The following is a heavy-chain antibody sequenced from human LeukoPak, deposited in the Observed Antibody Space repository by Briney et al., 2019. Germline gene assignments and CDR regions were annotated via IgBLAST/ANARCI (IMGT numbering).Heavy chain of an antibody. D-gene: IGHD1-26*01. CDR3: ARGRSNYYGMDV. CDR1: GGSISSYY. J-gene: IGHJ6*02. CDR2: IYYSGST. V-gene: IGHV4-59*01. Sequence: PSETLSLTCTVSGGSISSYYWSWIRQPPGKGLQWIGYIYYSGSTNYNPSLKSRVTISVDTSKNQFSLKLSSVTAADTAVYYCARGRSNYYGMDVWGQGTTVTVSS.